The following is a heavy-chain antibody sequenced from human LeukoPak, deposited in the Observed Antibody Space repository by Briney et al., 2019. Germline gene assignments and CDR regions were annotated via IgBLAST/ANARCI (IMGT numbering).Heavy chain of an antibody. Sequence: GASVKVSCKVSGYTLTELSMHWVRQAPGKGLEWMGGFDPEDGEAIYAQKFQGRVTMTEDTPTDTAYMELSSLRSEDTAVYYCATGSLKYYDILTGGGFDPWGQGTLVTVSS. CDR1: GYTLTELS. J-gene: IGHJ5*02. CDR2: FDPEDGEA. D-gene: IGHD3-9*01. V-gene: IGHV1-24*01. CDR3: ATGSLKYYDILTGGGFDP.